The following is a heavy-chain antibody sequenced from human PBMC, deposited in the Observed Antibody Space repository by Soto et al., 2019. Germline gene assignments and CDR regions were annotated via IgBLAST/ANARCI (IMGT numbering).Heavy chain of an antibody. CDR3: AKEYSTSFDY. D-gene: IGHD6-6*01. CDR2: IYPGDSET. Sequence: GESLKISCQTSGYTFSSNWIGWVRQMPGKGLEWMGIIYPGDSETRYSPSFQGQVTISADRSFSTAYLQMNGLRADDTAVYYCAKEYSTSFDYWGQGTPVTVSS. V-gene: IGHV5-51*01. CDR1: GYTFSSNW. J-gene: IGHJ4*02.